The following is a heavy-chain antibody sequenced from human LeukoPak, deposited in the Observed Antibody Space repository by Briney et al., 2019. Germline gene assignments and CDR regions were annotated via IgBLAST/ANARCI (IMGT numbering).Heavy chain of an antibody. CDR2: ISGSGGST. Sequence: GGSLRLSCAASGFTFTSHAMSWVRQAPGKGLEWVSTISGSGGSTYYADSVKSRFTISRDNSKNTLYLQMNSLRAEDTAVYYCASENYYESSGYYVYWGQGTLVTVSS. V-gene: IGHV3-23*01. J-gene: IGHJ4*02. CDR1: GFTFTSHA. CDR3: ASENYYESSGYYVY. D-gene: IGHD3-22*01.